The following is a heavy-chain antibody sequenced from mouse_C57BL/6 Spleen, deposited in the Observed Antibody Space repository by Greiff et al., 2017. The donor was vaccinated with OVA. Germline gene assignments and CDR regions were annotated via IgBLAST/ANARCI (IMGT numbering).Heavy chain of an antibody. CDR1: GYSFTGYF. D-gene: IGHD1-1*01. CDR3: ARSYYYGSSYDAMDY. V-gene: IGHV1-20*01. CDR2: INPYNGDT. Sequence: VQLQQSGPELVKPGDSVKISCKASGYSFTGYFMNWVMQSHGKSLEWIGRINPYNGDTFYNQKFKGKATLTVDKSSSTAHMELRSLTSEDSAVYYCARSYYYGSSYDAMDYWGQGTTLTVSS. J-gene: IGHJ2*01.